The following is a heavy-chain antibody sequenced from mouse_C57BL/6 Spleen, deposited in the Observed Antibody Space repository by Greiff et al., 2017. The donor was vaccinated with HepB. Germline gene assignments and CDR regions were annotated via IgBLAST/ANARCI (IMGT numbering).Heavy chain of an antibody. D-gene: IGHD1-1*01. J-gene: IGHJ4*01. CDR3: ARSDYYCSHYYAMDY. CDR2: IYPGDGDT. V-gene: IGHV1-80*01. Sequence: QVQLQQSGAELVKPGASVKISCKASGYAFSSYWMNWVKQRPGKGLEWIGQIYPGDGDTNYNGKFKGKATLTADKSSSTAYMQLSSLTSEDSAVYFCARSDYYCSHYYAMDYWGQGTSVTVSS. CDR1: GYAFSSYW.